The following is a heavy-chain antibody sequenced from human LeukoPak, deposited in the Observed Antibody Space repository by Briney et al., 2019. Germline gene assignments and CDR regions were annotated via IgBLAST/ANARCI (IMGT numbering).Heavy chain of an antibody. CDR3: ARSAHSGSYSPFDY. CDR2: INHSGST. J-gene: IGHJ4*02. V-gene: IGHV4-34*01. D-gene: IGHD1-26*01. Sequence: SETLSLTCAVYGGSFSGHYWSWIRQPPGKGLEWIGEINHSGSTNYNPSLKSRVTISVDTSKNQFSLKLSSVTAADTAVYYCARSAHSGSYSPFDYWGQGTLVTVSS. CDR1: GGSFSGHY.